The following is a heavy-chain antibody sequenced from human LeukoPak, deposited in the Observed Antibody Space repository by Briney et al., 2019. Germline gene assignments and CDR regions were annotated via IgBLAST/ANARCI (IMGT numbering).Heavy chain of an antibody. D-gene: IGHD4-11*01. Sequence: SGGSLRLSCAASGFTVSSNSMSWVRQAPGKRLEWVSVIYSGDSTFYADSMKGRFTISRDNSKNTLYLQIDSLRVEDTAVYYCARGPGDYDASDIWGQGTMVTVSS. CDR3: ARGPGDYDASDI. CDR2: IYSGDST. V-gene: IGHV3-53*01. CDR1: GFTVSSNS. J-gene: IGHJ3*02.